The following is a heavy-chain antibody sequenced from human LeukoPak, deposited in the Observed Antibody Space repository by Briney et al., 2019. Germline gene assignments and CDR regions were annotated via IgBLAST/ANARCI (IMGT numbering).Heavy chain of an antibody. CDR2: INTNTGNP. V-gene: IGHV7-4-1*02. J-gene: IGHJ4*02. D-gene: IGHD3-10*01. CDR1: GGTFSSYA. CDR3: ARDSSITMVRGVTQPSRY. Sequence: ASVKVSCKASGGTFSSYAISWVRQAPGQGLEWMGWINTNTGNPTYAQGFTGRFVFSLDTSVSTAYLQISSLKAEDTAVYYCARDSSITMVRGVTQPSRYWGQGTLVTVSS.